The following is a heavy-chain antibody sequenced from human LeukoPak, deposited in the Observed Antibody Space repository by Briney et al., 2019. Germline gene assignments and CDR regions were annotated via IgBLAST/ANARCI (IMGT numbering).Heavy chain of an antibody. J-gene: IGHJ5*02. D-gene: IGHD2-8*02. V-gene: IGHV3-21*01. Sequence: GGSLRLSCAASGFTFSSYIMNWVRQAPGKGLEWVSSISSSSSYIYYAHSVKGRFTISRDNAKNSLYLQMNSLRAEDTAVYYCARGSVSTGTSSRFDPWGQGTLVTVSS. CDR1: GFTFSSYI. CDR3: ARGSVSTGTSSRFDP. CDR2: ISSSSSYI.